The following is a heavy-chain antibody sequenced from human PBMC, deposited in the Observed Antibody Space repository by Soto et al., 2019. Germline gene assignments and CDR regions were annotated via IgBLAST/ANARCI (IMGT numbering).Heavy chain of an antibody. CDR2: LNAGNGNT. J-gene: IGHJ4*02. V-gene: IGHV1-3*05. Sequence: QVQLVQSGAEEKKPGASVKVSCKASGYTFTSYAMHWVHQAPGQRLEWMGWLNAGNGNTKYSQKFQGRVTITRDTSASPGYMELSSLSSEDKAVYYCARTPGGSRSFVDYWGQGTLVTVSS. D-gene: IGHD2-15*01. CDR3: ARTPGGSRSFVDY. CDR1: GYTFTSYA.